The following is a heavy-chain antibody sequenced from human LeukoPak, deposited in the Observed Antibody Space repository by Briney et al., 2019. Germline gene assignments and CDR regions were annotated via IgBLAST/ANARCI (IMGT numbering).Heavy chain of an antibody. CDR2: ISYDGKYQ. D-gene: IGHD2-21*02. J-gene: IGHJ6*02. CDR3: ARDGTLLGSDSNYYYGMDV. V-gene: IGHV3-30*04. Sequence: GGSLRLSCAASGFTFRDYAMHWVRQAPGKGLGWVALISYDGKYQFYADSVKGRFTISRDDSKNTPYVQMNSLRAEDTALYYCARDGTLLGSDSNYYYGMDVWGQGTTVTVSS. CDR1: GFTFRDYA.